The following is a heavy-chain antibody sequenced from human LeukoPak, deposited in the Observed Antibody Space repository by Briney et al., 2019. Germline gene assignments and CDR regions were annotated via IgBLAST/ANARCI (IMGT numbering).Heavy chain of an antibody. Sequence: GGSLRLSCAASGFTFSSYAMSWVRQAPGKGLEWVSAISGSAGSTYYADSVKGRFTISRDNSKNTLYLQMNSLRAEDTAVYYCAKGDSSGYPYYYDYWGQGTLVTVSS. CDR2: ISGSAGST. J-gene: IGHJ4*02. V-gene: IGHV3-23*01. CDR1: GFTFSSYA. CDR3: AKGDSSGYPYYYDY. D-gene: IGHD3-22*01.